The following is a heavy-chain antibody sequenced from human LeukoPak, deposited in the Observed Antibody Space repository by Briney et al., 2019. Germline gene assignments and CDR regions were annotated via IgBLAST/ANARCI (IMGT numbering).Heavy chain of an antibody. V-gene: IGHV3-7*01. CDR1: GFTFSSYW. Sequence: GGSLRLSCAASGFTFSSYWTSWVRQAPGKGLEWVANIKQDGSEKYYVDSVKGRFTISRDNAKNSLYLQMNSLRAEDTAVYYCARAQKLDVRGQGTTVTVSS. CDR3: ARAQKLDV. CDR2: IKQDGSEK. J-gene: IGHJ6*02.